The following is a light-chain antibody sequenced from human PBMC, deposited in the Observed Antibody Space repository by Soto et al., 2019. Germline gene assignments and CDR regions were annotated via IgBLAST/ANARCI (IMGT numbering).Light chain of an antibody. V-gene: IGKV3D-15*01. CDR1: QSVNSN. J-gene: IGKJ4*01. Sequence: EILLTQSPPTLSVSPGQRATLSCRASQSVNSNLAWYQKKPGQAPRLLIYGASTRATGDPARFSGSGSGTEFTLTISSLQSEDFAVYYCQQSNSWPPLTCGGGTRVEIK. CDR2: GAS. CDR3: QQSNSWPPLT.